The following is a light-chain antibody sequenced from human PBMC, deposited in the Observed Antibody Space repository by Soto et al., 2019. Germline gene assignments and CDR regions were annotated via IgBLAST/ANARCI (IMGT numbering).Light chain of an antibody. V-gene: IGKV3-20*01. CDR1: QSVSSSY. Sequence: EILLTQSPCTLSLSPGERATLSCRASQSVSSSYLAWYQQKPGQAPRLLIYGASSRATGIPERFSGSGSGTDFTLTISRLEPEDFAVYYCQQYGRTFGQGTKVDIK. CDR2: GAS. J-gene: IGKJ1*01. CDR3: QQYGRT.